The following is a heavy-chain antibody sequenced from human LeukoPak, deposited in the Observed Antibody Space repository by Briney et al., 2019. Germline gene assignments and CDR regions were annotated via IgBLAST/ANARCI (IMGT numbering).Heavy chain of an antibody. V-gene: IGHV4-39*07. Sequence: SETLSLTCTVSGGSISSSSYYWGWIRQPPGKGLEWIGSIYYSGSTYYNPSLKSRVTISVDTSKNQFSLKLSSVTAADTAVYYCASGRSSGWYRGKKYNWFDPWGQGTLVTVSS. CDR2: IYYSGST. D-gene: IGHD6-19*01. J-gene: IGHJ5*02. CDR1: GGSISSSSYY. CDR3: ASGRSSGWYRGKKYNWFDP.